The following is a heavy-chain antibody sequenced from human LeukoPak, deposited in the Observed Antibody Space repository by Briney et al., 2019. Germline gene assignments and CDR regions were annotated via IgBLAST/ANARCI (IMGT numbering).Heavy chain of an antibody. V-gene: IGHV3-7*01. Sequence: GGSLRLSCAASGFTFSSYWMSWVRQAPGKGLEWVANIKQDGSEKYYVDSVKGRFTISRDNAKNSLCLQMNSLRAEDTAVYYCASDKIAGASRFDYWGQGTLVTVSS. J-gene: IGHJ4*02. CDR3: ASDKIAGASRFDY. CDR1: GFTFSSYW. D-gene: IGHD1-26*01. CDR2: IKQDGSEK.